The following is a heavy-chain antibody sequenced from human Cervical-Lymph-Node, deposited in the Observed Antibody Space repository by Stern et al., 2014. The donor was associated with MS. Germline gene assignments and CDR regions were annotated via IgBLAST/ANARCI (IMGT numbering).Heavy chain of an antibody. CDR1: GFTLSLYA. CDR3: ARDTAALIDY. Sequence: MQLVESGGGVVQPGRSLRLSCAASGFTLSLYAMHWVRQAPGKGLEWVAVISSDGSKEHYADSVKGRFTISRDNSKNTLFLQMDSLRLEDTAVYYCARDTAALIDYWGQGTLVTVSA. V-gene: IGHV3-30*01. J-gene: IGHJ4*02. CDR2: ISSDGSKE. D-gene: IGHD6-13*01.